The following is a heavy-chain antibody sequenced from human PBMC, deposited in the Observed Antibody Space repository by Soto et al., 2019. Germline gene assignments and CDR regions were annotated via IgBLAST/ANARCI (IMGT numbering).Heavy chain of an antibody. D-gene: IGHD6-13*01. J-gene: IGHJ4*02. V-gene: IGHV3-30-3*01. CDR2: ISYDGSNK. Sequence: QVQLVESGGGVVQPGRSLRLSCAASGFTFSSYAMHWVRQAPGKGLEWVAVISYDGSNKYYADSVKGRFTISRDNSKNTLYLQMNSLRAEDTAVYYCARELGEQQLGPFDYWGQGTLVTVSS. CDR1: GFTFSSYA. CDR3: ARELGEQQLGPFDY.